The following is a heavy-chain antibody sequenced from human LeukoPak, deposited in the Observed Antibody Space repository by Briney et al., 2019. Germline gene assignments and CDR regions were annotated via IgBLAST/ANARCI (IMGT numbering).Heavy chain of an antibody. Sequence: GGSLRLSCAASGFTFNSYSMNWVRQAPGKGLEGVSYISSSSSTVYYADSVKGRFTNSRDNAKNSLYLQMNSLRAEDTAVYYCARDPEGFVVVPAAPLGEWGQGTLVTVSS. CDR2: ISSSSSTV. CDR3: ARDPEGFVVVPAAPLGE. J-gene: IGHJ4*02. V-gene: IGHV3-48*01. D-gene: IGHD2-2*01. CDR1: GFTFNSYS.